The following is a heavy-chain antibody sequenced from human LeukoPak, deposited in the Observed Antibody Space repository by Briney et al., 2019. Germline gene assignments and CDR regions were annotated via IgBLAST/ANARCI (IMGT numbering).Heavy chain of an antibody. CDR1: GFTFSSYW. V-gene: IGHV3-7*01. CDR3: ARDHRPEIQYYYMDV. Sequence: AGGSLRLSCAASGFTFSSYWMSWVRQAPGKGLEWVANIKQDGSEKYYVDSVKGRFTISRDISKNTFYLQMNSLTAEDTAVYYCARDHRPEIQYYYMDVWGKGTTVAVSS. J-gene: IGHJ6*03. CDR2: IKQDGSEK. D-gene: IGHD1-14*01.